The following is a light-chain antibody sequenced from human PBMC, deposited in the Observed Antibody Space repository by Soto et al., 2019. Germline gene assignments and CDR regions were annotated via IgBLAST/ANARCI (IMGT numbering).Light chain of an antibody. Sequence: DIQMTQSPSSLSASVGDRVTITCQASQAISNYLNWYQQKPGKAPKLLIYDASDLETGVPSRFSGSGSGTHFTFTISSLQPEDIATYYCQQYENLPITFGQGTRLEIK. V-gene: IGKV1-33*01. J-gene: IGKJ5*01. CDR2: DAS. CDR3: QQYENLPIT. CDR1: QAISNY.